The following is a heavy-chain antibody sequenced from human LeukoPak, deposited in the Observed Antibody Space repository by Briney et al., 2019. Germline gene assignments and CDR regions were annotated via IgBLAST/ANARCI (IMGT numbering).Heavy chain of an antibody. D-gene: IGHD3-22*01. CDR3: ARDVNPDRHKYYYDSSGYPNDY. V-gene: IGHV7-4-1*02. CDR1: GYTFTSYA. J-gene: IGHJ4*02. CDR2: INTNTGNP. Sequence: ASVKVSCKASGYTFTSYAMNWVRQAPGQGLEWMGWINTNTGNPTYAQGFTGRFVFSLDTSVSTAYLQISSLKAEDTAVYYCARDVNPDRHKYYYDSSGYPNDYWGQGTLVTVSS.